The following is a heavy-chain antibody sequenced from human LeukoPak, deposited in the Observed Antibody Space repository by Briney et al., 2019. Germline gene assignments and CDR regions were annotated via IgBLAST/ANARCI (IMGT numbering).Heavy chain of an antibody. Sequence: VRPGGSLRLSCAASGFTFSSYSMMWDRQAPGKGLEWVSYISSSSTTIHYADSVKGRFTISRDNAKNSVYLQMNSLRAEDTAVYYCARDRHKYNYDSSGYPPYWGQGTLVTVSS. J-gene: IGHJ4*02. CDR3: ARDRHKYNYDSSGYPPY. D-gene: IGHD3-22*01. V-gene: IGHV3-48*01. CDR1: GFTFSSYS. CDR2: ISSSSTTI.